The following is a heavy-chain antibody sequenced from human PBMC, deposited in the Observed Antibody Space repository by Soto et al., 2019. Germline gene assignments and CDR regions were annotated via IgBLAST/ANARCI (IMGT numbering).Heavy chain of an antibody. CDR1: GGSFSGYY. Sequence: SETLSLTCAVYGGSFSGYYWSWIRQPPGKGLEWIGEINHSGSTNYNPSLKSRVTISVDTSKNQFSLKLSSVTAADTAVYYCARVSGIYYYGLDVWGQGTTVTVSS. CDR2: INHSGST. D-gene: IGHD3-10*01. J-gene: IGHJ6*02. V-gene: IGHV4-34*01. CDR3: ARVSGIYYYGLDV.